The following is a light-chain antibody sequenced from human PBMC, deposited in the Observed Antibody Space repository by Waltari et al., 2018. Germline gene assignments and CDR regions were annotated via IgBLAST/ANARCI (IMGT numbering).Light chain of an antibody. CDR3: CAYAGSYTWV. J-gene: IGLJ3*02. V-gene: IGLV2-11*01. CDR1: TSHVRGSTY. Sequence: SALPHPRTVSGSPGQSLPISCLGTTSHVRGSTYVPWYQQRPGKAPKLMIYDVSKLPSGGPDRFSGSKSGNTASLTISGLQAEDEADYYCCAYAGSYTWVFGGGTKLTVL. CDR2: DVS.